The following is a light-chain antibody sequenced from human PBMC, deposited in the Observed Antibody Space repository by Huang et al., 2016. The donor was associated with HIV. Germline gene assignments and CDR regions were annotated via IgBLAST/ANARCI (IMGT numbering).Light chain of an antibody. V-gene: IGKV3-20*01. J-gene: IGKJ2*01. CDR3: QQYGSSQYT. CDR1: QSVRRS. CDR2: DAS. Sequence: IVLTQYPGTLSLSPGERATLSCRASQSVRRSLAWYQQRPGQAPRLLIYDASSRATGTPDRFRGSGSGTDFTLTISRLEPEDFAVYYCQQYGSSQYTFGQGTKLEIK.